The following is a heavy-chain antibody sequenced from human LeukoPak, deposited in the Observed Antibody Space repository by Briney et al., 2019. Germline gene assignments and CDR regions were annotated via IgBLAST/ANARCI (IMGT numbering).Heavy chain of an antibody. D-gene: IGHD2-15*01. V-gene: IGHV1-69*13. CDR2: IIPIFGTA. Sequence: SVTVSCKASGGTFSSYAISWVRQAPGQGLEWMGGIIPIFGTANYAQKFQGRVTITADESTSTAYMELSSLRSEDTAVYYCARVQGVVAATLLYYYMDVWGKGTTVTVSS. CDR1: GGTFSSYA. J-gene: IGHJ6*03. CDR3: ARVQGVVAATLLYYYMDV.